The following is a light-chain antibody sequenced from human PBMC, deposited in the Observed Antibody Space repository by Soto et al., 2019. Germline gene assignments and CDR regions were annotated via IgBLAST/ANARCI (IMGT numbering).Light chain of an antibody. V-gene: IGKV1-13*02. CDR1: QGLSSA. Sequence: AIQLTQAPSSLSASGGDKVTITCRASQGLSSALGWYQQKPGKPPKFLIYDVSTLESGVPSRFSGSGSGTIFTLTISSLQPEDFATYYCQPRNTYPITFGQGTRLEIK. CDR3: QPRNTYPIT. CDR2: DVS. J-gene: IGKJ5*01.